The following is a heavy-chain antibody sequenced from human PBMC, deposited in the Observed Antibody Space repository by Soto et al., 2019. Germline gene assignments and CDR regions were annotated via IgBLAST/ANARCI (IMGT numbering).Heavy chain of an antibody. D-gene: IGHD3-10*01. V-gene: IGHV3-23*01. CDR3: ARMVSGSSGRPDLWYFDL. Sequence: EVQLLDSGGGLVQPGGSLRLSCAASGFTFSGYALTWVRQAPGKGLEWVSAISGGGDATFYADSVKGRFTISRDNSKNTLYLQMNTLRAEDTAVYYCARMVSGSSGRPDLWYFDLWGRGTLVTVSS. CDR1: GFTFSGYA. J-gene: IGHJ2*01. CDR2: ISGGGDAT.